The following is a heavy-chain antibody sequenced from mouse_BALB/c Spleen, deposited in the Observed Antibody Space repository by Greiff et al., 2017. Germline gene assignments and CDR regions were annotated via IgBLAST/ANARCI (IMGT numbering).Heavy chain of an antibody. Sequence: VHLVESGAELAKPGASVKMSCKASGYTFTSYWMHWVKQRPGQGLEWIGYINPSTGYTEYNQKFKDKATLTADKSSSTAYMQLSSLTSEDSAVYYCAREAPYGNYPMDYWGQGTSVTVSS. D-gene: IGHD2-10*02. CDR1: GYTFTSYW. CDR2: INPSTGYT. V-gene: IGHV1-7*01. CDR3: AREAPYGNYPMDY. J-gene: IGHJ4*01.